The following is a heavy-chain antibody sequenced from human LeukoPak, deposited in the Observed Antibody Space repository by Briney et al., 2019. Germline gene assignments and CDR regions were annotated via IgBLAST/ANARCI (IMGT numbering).Heavy chain of an antibody. CDR3: AELGITMIGGV. Sequence: GGSLRLSCAASGFTVSSNYMSWVRQAPGKGLEWVSVIYSGGSTYYADSVKGRFTISRDNSQNTLFLQMNSLRAEDTAVYYCAELGITMIGGVWGKGTTVTISS. J-gene: IGHJ6*04. V-gene: IGHV3-66*01. D-gene: IGHD3-10*02. CDR1: GFTVSSNY. CDR2: IYSGGST.